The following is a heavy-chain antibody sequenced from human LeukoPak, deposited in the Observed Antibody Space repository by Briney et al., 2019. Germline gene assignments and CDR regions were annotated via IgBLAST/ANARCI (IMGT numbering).Heavy chain of an antibody. D-gene: IGHD5-12*01. CDR1: GFTFSYAW. CDR3: YTVLVWGGYDVKETDK. J-gene: IGHJ4*02. V-gene: IGHV3-15*01. Sequence: PGGSLRLSCVASGFTFSYAWMNWVRQAPGKGLEWVGRIKSKSDGGATDYTAPVKGRFTISRDDSENTLYLHMNSLGTEDTGVYYCYTVLVWGGYDVKETDKWGQGTLVTVSS. CDR2: IKSKSDGGAT.